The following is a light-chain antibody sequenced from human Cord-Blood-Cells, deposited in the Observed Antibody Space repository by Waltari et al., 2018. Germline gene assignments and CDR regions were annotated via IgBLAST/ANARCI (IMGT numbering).Light chain of an antibody. J-gene: IGLJ1*01. CDR2: DVS. Sequence: SALTQPASVSGSPGQSITISCTGTSSDVGGYNYVSWYQQHPGKAPTLMIYDVSNRPSWVSNRFSGSKSVNPASLTISGLQAVDEADYYCSSYTSSSTLVFGTGTKVTVL. CDR3: SSYTSSSTLV. CDR1: SSDVGGYNY. V-gene: IGLV2-14*03.